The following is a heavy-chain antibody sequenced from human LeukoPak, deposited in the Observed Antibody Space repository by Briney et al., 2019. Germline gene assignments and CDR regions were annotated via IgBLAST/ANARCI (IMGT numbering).Heavy chain of an antibody. V-gene: IGHV4-4*07. CDR1: GGSISSYY. J-gene: IGHJ4*02. CDR3: AREAFAVTPLDY. D-gene: IGHD4-17*01. CDR2: IYTSGST. Sequence: PSETLSLTCTVSGGSISSYYWSWIRQPAGKGLEWIGRIYTSGSTNYNPSLKSRVTISVDKSKNQFSLKLSSVTAADTAVYYCAREAFAVTPLDYWGQGTLVTVSS.